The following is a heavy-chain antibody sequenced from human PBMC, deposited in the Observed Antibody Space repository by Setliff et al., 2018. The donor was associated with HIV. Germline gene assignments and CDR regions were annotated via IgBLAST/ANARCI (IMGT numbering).Heavy chain of an antibody. CDR2: IYYSGST. V-gene: IGHV4-61*05. CDR3: ARLWENWPFDY. CDR1: GVSISSSRFY. J-gene: IGHJ4*02. Sequence: PSETLSLTCSVSGVSISSSRFYWTWIRQPPGKGLEWIGYIYYSGSTNYNPSLKSRVTISVITSKNQFSLKLSSVTAADTAVYYCARLWENWPFDYWGQGTLVTVSS. D-gene: IGHD1-26*01.